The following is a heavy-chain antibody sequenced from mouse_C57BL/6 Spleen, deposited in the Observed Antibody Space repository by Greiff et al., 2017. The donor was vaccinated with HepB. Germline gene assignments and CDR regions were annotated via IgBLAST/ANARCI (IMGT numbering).Heavy chain of an antibody. D-gene: IGHD2-5*01. Sequence: EVKLMESGGGLVKPGGSLKLSCAASGFTFSDYGMHWVRQAPEKGLEWVAYISSGSSTIYYADTVKGRFTISRDNAKNTLFLQMTSLRSEDTAMYYCARNPYYSNYYRYFDVWGTGTTVTVSS. CDR1: GFTFSDYG. CDR3: ARNPYYSNYYRYFDV. V-gene: IGHV5-17*01. J-gene: IGHJ1*03. CDR2: ISSGSSTI.